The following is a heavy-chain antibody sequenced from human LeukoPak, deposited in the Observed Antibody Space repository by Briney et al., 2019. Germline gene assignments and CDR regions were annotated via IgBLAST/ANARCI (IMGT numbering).Heavy chain of an antibody. V-gene: IGHV1-2*02. Sequence: ASVKVSCKASGDTLTGYDIPWGRRAPRHGLEGRGCFDTNTVATHHAQKFQARVTMTRDPSIDTDFLEVRSLFSDDTALYFCTGSTVYRGLTLYAFDIWGQGTMVTVSS. CDR2: FDTNTVAT. CDR3: TGSTVYRGLTLYAFDI. J-gene: IGHJ3*02. D-gene: IGHD3-10*01. CDR1: GDTLTGYD.